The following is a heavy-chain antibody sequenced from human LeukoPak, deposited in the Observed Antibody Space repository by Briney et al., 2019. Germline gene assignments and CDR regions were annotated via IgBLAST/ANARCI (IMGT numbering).Heavy chain of an antibody. CDR1: GGALRSHY. V-gene: IGHV4-4*07. CDR2: IYSSGYT. CDR3: ARGEHSVDS. Sequence: SETLSLTCTVSGGALRSHYWNWIRQPAGKGLEWIGRIYSSGYTNDNPLLKSRITMSVDMSKNQFALRLNSVTAADTAVYYCARGEHSVDSWGQGMMVTVSS. J-gene: IGHJ4*02. D-gene: IGHD1/OR15-1a*01.